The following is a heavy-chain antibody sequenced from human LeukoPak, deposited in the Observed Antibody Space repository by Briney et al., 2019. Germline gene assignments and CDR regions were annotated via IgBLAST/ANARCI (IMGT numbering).Heavy chain of an antibody. J-gene: IGHJ4*02. CDR3: ARGDGWEPNFDY. V-gene: IGHV3-7*01. CDR2: IKQDGSEK. CDR1: LFTFSSYW. Sequence: PGGSLRLSCAASLFTFSSYWMSWVRQAPGKGLEWVANIKQDGSEKYYVESVKGGFTISRDNAKNSLYLQMNSLRAEDTAVYYCARGDGWEPNFDYWGQGTLVTVSS. D-gene: IGHD1-26*01.